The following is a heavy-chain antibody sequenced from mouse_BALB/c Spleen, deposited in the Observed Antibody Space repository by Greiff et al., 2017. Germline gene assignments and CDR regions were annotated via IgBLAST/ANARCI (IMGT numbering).Heavy chain of an antibody. CDR2: INPSTGYT. J-gene: IGHJ2*01. V-gene: IGHV1-7*01. CDR3: AKHGTWGDFDY. D-gene: IGHD4-1*01. CDR1: GYTFTSYW. Sequence: QVQLQQSGAELAKPGASVKMSCTASGYTFTSYWMHWVKQRPGQGLEWIGYINPSTGYTEYNQKFKDKATLTADKSSSTPHMQLSSLTSEDSAVYSCAKHGTWGDFDYWGQGTTLTVSS.